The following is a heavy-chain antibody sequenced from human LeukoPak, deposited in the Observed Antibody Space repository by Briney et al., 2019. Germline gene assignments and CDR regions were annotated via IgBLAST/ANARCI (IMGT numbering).Heavy chain of an antibody. CDR2: ISYDGSNK. Sequence: GGSLRLSCAASGFTFSSYAMHWVRQAPGKGLEWVAVISYDGSNKYYADSVKGRFTISRDNSKNTLYLQMNSLRAEDTAVHYCARRRITGTGGFDYWGQGTLVTVSS. CDR1: GFTFSSYA. V-gene: IGHV3-30-3*01. D-gene: IGHD1-7*01. CDR3: ARRRITGTGGFDY. J-gene: IGHJ4*02.